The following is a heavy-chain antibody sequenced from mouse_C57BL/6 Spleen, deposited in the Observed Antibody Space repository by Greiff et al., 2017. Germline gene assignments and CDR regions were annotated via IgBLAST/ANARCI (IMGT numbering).Heavy chain of an antibody. CDR1: GFTFSDYY. CDR2: INYDGSST. Sequence: EVMLVASEGGLVQPGSSLKLSCTASGFTFSDYYMAWVRQVPEKGLELVANINYDGSSTYYLDSLKSRFIISRDNAKNILYLQMSSLKSEDTATYYCARERDYYGLDYWGQGTTLTVSS. D-gene: IGHD1-2*01. J-gene: IGHJ2*01. CDR3: ARERDYYGLDY. V-gene: IGHV5-16*01.